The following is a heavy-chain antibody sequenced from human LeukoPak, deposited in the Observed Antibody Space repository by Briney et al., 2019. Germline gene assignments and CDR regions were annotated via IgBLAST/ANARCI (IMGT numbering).Heavy chain of an antibody. V-gene: IGHV3-11*06. CDR1: GFTFSDYY. CDR3: VRGGNWDQPGPDY. J-gene: IGHJ4*02. D-gene: IGHD7-27*01. CDR2: ISSSGSYT. Sequence: GGSLRLSCAASGFTFSDYYMSWIRQAPGKGLEWVSYISSSGSYTNYADSVKGRFTISRDNAKNSLYLQMNSLRAEDTAVYYCVRGGNWDQPGPDYWGQGTLVTVSS.